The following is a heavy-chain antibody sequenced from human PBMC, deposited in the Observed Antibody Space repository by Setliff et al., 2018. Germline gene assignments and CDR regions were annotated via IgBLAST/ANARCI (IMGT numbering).Heavy chain of an antibody. CDR3: AKEGGGWYFYYYYGMDV. J-gene: IGHJ6*02. D-gene: IGHD6-19*01. V-gene: IGHV3-7*03. Sequence: GSLRLSCAASGFDFKTHWMDWARQAPGKGLEWVANIKEDGSNKYYADSVKGRFTISRDNAKNSLYLQMNSLRAEDTALYYCAKEGGGWYFYYYYGMDVWGQGTTVTVSS. CDR2: IKEDGSNK. CDR1: GFDFKTHW.